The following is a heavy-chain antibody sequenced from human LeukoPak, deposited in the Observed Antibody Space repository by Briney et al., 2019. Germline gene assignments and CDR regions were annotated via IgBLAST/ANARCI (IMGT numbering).Heavy chain of an antibody. CDR1: GYTFTSYG. J-gene: IGHJ4*02. D-gene: IGHD4-17*01. CDR3: ASGYLGRAGTTDRLDY. Sequence: GASVKVSCKASGYTFTSYGISWVRQAPGQGLEWMGWISTYNGDTNYAQKVQGRVTMTTDTSTSTAYMELRSLRSDDTAVYYCASGYLGRAGTTDRLDYWGQGTLVTVSS. V-gene: IGHV1-18*01. CDR2: ISTYNGDT.